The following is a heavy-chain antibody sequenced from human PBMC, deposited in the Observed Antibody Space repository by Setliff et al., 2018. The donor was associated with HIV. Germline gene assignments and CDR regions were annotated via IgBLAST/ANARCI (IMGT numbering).Heavy chain of an antibody. Sequence: SSETLSLTCAVSGYSINSGYSINSDYYWGWIRQPPGKGLEWIGSFSYRGRTYDNPPLRGRVTISVDTSNNQFSLKLSSVTAADPAVYYCASSTSGVSGSYPANAFGIWGQGTMVTVSS. D-gene: IGHD3-10*01. CDR1: GYSINSGYSINSDYY. J-gene: IGHJ3*02. V-gene: IGHV4-38-2*01. CDR2: FSYRGRT. CDR3: ASSTSGVSGSYPANAFGI.